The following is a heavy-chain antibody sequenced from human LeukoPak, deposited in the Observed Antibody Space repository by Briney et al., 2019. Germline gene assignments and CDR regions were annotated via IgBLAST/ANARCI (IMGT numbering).Heavy chain of an antibody. D-gene: IGHD3-10*01. CDR1: GFTFSAYA. CDR2: ISYDGNKQ. J-gene: IGHJ4*02. CDR3: ARDSIAYGSGSYLHS. V-gene: IGHV3-30*04. Sequence: GGSLRLSCAASGFTFSAYAISWVRQAPGKALEWLAIISYDGNKQHYAESVKGRFTISSDSSRNTLFLQMNSLRAEDTAVYYCARDSIAYGSGSYLHSWGQGTLVTVSS.